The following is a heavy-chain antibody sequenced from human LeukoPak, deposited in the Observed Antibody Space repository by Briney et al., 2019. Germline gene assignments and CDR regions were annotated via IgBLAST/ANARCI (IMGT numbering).Heavy chain of an antibody. V-gene: IGHV3-48*04. CDR3: ARDDHTGNKGFDY. Sequence: AGGSLRLSCAASGFTFSDYRMNWVRQAPGKGLEWISYISNDLTTIHYAASVKGRFTISRDNARNSLYLQMDSLRAEDTAVYYCARDDHTGNKGFDYWGQGTLVTVSS. CDR2: ISNDLTTI. D-gene: IGHD3-10*01. J-gene: IGHJ4*02. CDR1: GFTFSDYR.